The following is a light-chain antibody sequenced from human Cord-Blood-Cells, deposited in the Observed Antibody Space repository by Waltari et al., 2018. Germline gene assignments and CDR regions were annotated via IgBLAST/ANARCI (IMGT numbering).Light chain of an antibody. V-gene: IGLV2-14*01. J-gene: IGLJ2*01. CDR1: SSDVGGYNY. CDR3: SSYTSSSTLVV. Sequence: QSALTQPASVSGSPGQSITISCTGTSSDVGGYNYVSWYQQHPGKAPKLMIYDVSTRPSGVSKRFSGSKSGNTASRTISGLQAEDEADYYCSSYTSSSTLVVFGGGTKLTVL. CDR2: DVS.